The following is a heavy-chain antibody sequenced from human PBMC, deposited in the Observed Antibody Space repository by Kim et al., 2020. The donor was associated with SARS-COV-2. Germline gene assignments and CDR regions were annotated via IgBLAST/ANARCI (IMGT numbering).Heavy chain of an antibody. CDR3: ARFSGPNRPDIVVVPAADY. CDR2: TYHSGST. V-gene: IGHV4-4*02. J-gene: IGHJ4*02. D-gene: IGHD2-2*01. Sequence: SETLSLTCAVSGGSISSSNWWSWVRQPPGKGLEWIGETYHSGSTNYNPSLKSRVTISVDKSKNQFSLKLSSVTAADTAVYYCARFSGPNRPDIVVVPAADYWGQGTLVTVSS. CDR1: GGSISSSNW.